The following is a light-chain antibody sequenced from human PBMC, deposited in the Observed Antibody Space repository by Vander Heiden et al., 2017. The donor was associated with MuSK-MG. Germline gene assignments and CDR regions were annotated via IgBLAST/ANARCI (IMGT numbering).Light chain of an antibody. CDR2: GAS. Sequence: ETVMTQSPVTLSVSPGERATLSCRASQSVSNNYLAWYQQKPGQAPRLLIYGASTRATGIPARFSGSGSGTEFTLTISSLQSEDFAVYYCQQESNWPITFGQGTKVEIK. V-gene: IGKV3-15*01. CDR1: QSVSNN. CDR3: QQESNWPIT. J-gene: IGKJ1*01.